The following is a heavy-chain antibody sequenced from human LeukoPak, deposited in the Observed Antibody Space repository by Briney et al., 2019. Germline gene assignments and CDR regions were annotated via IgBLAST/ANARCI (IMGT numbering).Heavy chain of an antibody. CDR3: AKVGSGWYGVDQ. D-gene: IGHD6-19*01. J-gene: IGHJ4*02. Sequence: GGSLRLSCAASGFIFSGYGMHWVRQAPGKGLEWVAFIRYDGSNKYYADSVKGRFTISRDNSKDTLYVQMNSLRGDDMAVYYCAKVGSGWYGVDQWGQGTLVTVSS. CDR1: GFIFSGYG. CDR2: IRYDGSNK. V-gene: IGHV3-30*02.